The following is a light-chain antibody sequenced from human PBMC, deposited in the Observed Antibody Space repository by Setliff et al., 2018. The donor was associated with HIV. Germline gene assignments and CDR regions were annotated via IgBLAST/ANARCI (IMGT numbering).Light chain of an antibody. Sequence: QSALAQPASVSGSPGQSITISCTGTSGDVGRYNLVLWYQQQPGKPPKLMIYQASKRPSGVSNRFSGSKSGNTASLTISGLQAEDEADYYCCSNTGSNTYVFGTGTKVTV. CDR1: SGDVGRYNL. CDR2: QAS. CDR3: CSNTGSNTYV. V-gene: IGLV2-23*01. J-gene: IGLJ1*01.